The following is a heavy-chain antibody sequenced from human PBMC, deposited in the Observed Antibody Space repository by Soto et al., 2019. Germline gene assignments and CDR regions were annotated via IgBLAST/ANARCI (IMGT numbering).Heavy chain of an antibody. Sequence: SLRLSCEGSGFTFSSYSMNWVRQAPGKGLEWVSSISGSGGYIYYADSVKGRFTISRDNAKNSLYLQMTSLRGEDTALYYCARDRQSTPWYAADYWGQGSLVTVSS. D-gene: IGHD6-13*01. CDR1: GFTFSSYS. J-gene: IGHJ4*02. V-gene: IGHV3-21*01. CDR3: ARDRQSTPWYAADY. CDR2: ISGSGGYI.